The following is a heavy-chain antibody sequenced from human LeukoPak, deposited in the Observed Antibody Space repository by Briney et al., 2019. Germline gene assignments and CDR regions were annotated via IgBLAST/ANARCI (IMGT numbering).Heavy chain of an antibody. D-gene: IGHD6-13*01. CDR3: ARDGVPSAYSSSWYMIDY. V-gene: IGHV3-48*01. CDR1: GITFSNYA. CDR2: IKNDAATT. Sequence: GGSLRLSCAASGITFSNYAMTWVRQAPGKGLEWVASIKNDAATTDYADSVKGRFTISRDNAKNSLFLQMNSLRAEDTGVYYCARDGVPSAYSSSWYMIDYWGQGTLVTVSS. J-gene: IGHJ4*02.